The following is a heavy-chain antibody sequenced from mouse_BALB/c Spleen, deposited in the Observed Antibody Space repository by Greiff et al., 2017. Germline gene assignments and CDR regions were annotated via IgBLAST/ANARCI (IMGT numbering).Heavy chain of an antibody. CDR3: ARPGGSSYDYYAMDY. V-gene: IGHV5-6*01. J-gene: IGHJ4*01. CDR1: GFTFSSYG. Sequence: EVMLVESGGDLVKPGGSLKLSCAASGFTFSSYGMSWVRQTPDKRLEWVATISSGGSYTYYPDSVKGRFTISRDNAKNTLYLQMSSLKSEDTAMYYCARPGGSSYDYYAMDYWGQGTSVTVSS. CDR2: ISSGGSYT. D-gene: IGHD1-1*01.